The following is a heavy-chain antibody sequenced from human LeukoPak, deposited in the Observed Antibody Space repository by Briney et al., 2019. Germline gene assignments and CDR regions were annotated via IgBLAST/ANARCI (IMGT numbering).Heavy chain of an antibody. CDR2: IYYSGST. J-gene: IGHJ5*02. V-gene: IGHV4-39*01. D-gene: IGHD3-16*01. Sequence: NPSETLSLTCTVSGGSISSSSYYWGWIRQPPGKGLEWIGSIYYSGSTYYNPSLKSRVTISVDTSKNQFSLKLSSVTAADTAVYYCARGGYWFDPWGQGTLVTVSS. CDR3: ARGGYWFDP. CDR1: GGSISSSSYY.